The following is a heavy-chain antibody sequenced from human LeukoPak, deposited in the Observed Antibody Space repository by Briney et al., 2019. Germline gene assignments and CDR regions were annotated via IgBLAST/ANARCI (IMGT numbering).Heavy chain of an antibody. CDR2: IYYSGST. D-gene: IGHD2-8*02. CDR3: ARGGWGNDY. V-gene: IGHV4-39*01. CDR1: GGSISSSSYY. J-gene: IGHJ4*02. Sequence: SETLSLTCTVSGGSISSSSYYWGWIRQPPGKGLEWIGSIYYSGSTYYNPSLKSRVTISVDTSKNQFSLKLSSVTAADTAVYYCARGGWGNDYWGQGTLVTVSS.